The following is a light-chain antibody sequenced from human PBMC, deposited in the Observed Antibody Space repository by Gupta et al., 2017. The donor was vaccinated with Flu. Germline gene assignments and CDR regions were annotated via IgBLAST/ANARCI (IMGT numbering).Light chain of an antibody. Sequence: VTISCTGSSSQIGSSYVYWYQQIPATAPKFRIYSNDKRGSGIPGGFSGTKSGTSATLASSGLRAEDEADYYCSTRYDSLSCPVFGGGTMPTVL. CDR3: STRYDSLSCPV. V-gene: IGLV1-47*02. CDR2: SND. J-gene: IGLJ3*02. CDR1: SSQIGSSY.